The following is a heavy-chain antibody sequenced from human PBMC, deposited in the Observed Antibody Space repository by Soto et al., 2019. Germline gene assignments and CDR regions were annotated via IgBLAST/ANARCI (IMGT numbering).Heavy chain of an antibody. Sequence: QVQLQQWGAGLLKPSETLSLTCAVYGGSFSGYYWSWIRQPPGKGLEWIGEINHSGSTNYNPSLKSRVTISVDTSKNQFSLKLSSVTAADTAVYYCARGYRNWFDPWGQGTLVIVSS. CDR3: ARGYRNWFDP. V-gene: IGHV4-34*01. CDR2: INHSGST. CDR1: GGSFSGYY. J-gene: IGHJ5*02.